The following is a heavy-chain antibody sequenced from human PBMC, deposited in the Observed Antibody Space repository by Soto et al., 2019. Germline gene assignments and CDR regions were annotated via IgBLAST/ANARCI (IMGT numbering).Heavy chain of an antibody. Sequence: EVQLVESGGGLVQPGGSLRLSCAASGFTFSDQYMDWVRQAPGKGLEWVGRIRNKADSYSTEYAASVKGRFTILRDDSNNSLYLQMNRLKTEDTAVYYCARALRTRSTTYFDYWGQGTLVTVSS. J-gene: IGHJ4*02. CDR1: GFTFSDQY. CDR2: IRNKADSYST. D-gene: IGHD2-2*01. V-gene: IGHV3-72*01. CDR3: ARALRTRSTTYFDY.